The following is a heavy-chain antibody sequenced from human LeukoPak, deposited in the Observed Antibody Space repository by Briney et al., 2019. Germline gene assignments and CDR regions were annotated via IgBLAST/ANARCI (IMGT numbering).Heavy chain of an antibody. CDR2: IYYSGST. J-gene: IGHJ2*01. V-gene: IGHV4-39*07. Sequence: SETLSLTCTVSGYSISSSSYYWGWIRQPPGKGLEWIGSIYYSGSTYYNPSLKSRVTISVDTSKNQFSLKLSSVTAADTAVYYCARVYYSSSYDYWYFDLWGRGTLVTVSS. CDR1: GYSISSSSYY. D-gene: IGHD6-13*01. CDR3: ARVYYSSSYDYWYFDL.